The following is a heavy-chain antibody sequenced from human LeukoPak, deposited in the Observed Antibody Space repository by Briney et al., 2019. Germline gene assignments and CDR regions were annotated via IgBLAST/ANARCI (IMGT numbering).Heavy chain of an antibody. CDR2: IYHSGST. D-gene: IGHD6-6*01. V-gene: IGHV4-34*01. J-gene: IGHJ4*02. CDR1: GGSFSGYY. CDR3: ARSIYGVGPFDY. Sequence: SETLSLTCAVYGGSFSGYYWSWIRQPPGRGLEWIGNIYHSGSTYYNPSLKSRVSISVDTSKNQFSLKLSSVTAADTAVYYCARSIYGVGPFDYWGQGTLVTVFS.